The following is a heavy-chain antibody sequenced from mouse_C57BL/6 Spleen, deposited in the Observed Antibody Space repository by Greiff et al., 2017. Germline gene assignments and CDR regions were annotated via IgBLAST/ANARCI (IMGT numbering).Heavy chain of an antibody. CDR3: ANGITTVVAPYWYFDV. CDR1: GYTFTSYT. V-gene: IGHV1-4*01. D-gene: IGHD1-1*01. Sequence: QVQLKQSGAELARPGASVKMSCKASGYTFTSYTMHWVNQRPGQGLEWIGYINPSSGYTKYNQKFKDKATLTADKSSSTAYMQLSSLTSEDSAVYYCANGITTVVAPYWYFDVWGTGTTVTVSS. CDR2: INPSSGYT. J-gene: IGHJ1*03.